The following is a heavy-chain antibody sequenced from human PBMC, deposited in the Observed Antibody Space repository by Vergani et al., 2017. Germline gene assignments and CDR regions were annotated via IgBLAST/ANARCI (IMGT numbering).Heavy chain of an antibody. V-gene: IGHV3-21*05. Sequence: EVQLVESGGGLVQPGGSLRLSCAASGFTFSSYSMNWVRQAPGKGLEWVSYISSSSSYIYYADSVKGRLTISRDNAKNSLYLQMNSLRAEDTAVYYCARGPTHFDYWGQGTLVTVSS. CDR3: ARGPTHFDY. CDR1: GFTFSSYS. J-gene: IGHJ4*02. CDR2: ISSSSSYI.